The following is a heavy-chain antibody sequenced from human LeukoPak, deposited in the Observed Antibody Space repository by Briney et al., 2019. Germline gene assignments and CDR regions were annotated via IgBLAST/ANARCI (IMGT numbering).Heavy chain of an antibody. CDR3: ARRAGAYSHPYDY. J-gene: IGHJ4*02. CDR1: GFTFSTFA. Sequence: GGSLRLSCAASGFTFSTFAMIWVRQPPGKGLEWVSSIFPSGGEIHYAYSVRGRFTISRDNSKSTLSLQMNSLRAEDTAVYYCARRAGAYSHPYDYWGQGTLVTVSS. CDR2: IFPSGGEI. V-gene: IGHV3-23*01. D-gene: IGHD4/OR15-4a*01.